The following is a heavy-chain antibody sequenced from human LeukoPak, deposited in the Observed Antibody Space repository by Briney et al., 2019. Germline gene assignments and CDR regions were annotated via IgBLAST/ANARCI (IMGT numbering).Heavy chain of an antibody. D-gene: IGHD5-24*01. Sequence: SETLSLTCTVSGGSISSSSYYWGWIRQPPGKGLEWIGSIYYSGSTYYNPSLKSRVTISLDTSKNQFSLKLSSVTAADTAVYYCGSGDGSPGYFDYWGQGTLVTVSS. V-gene: IGHV4-39*07. CDR2: IYYSGST. J-gene: IGHJ4*02. CDR3: GSGDGSPGYFDY. CDR1: GGSISSSSYY.